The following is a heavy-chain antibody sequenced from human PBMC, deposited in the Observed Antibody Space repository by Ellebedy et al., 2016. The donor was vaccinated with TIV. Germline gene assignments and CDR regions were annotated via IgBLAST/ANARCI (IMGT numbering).Heavy chain of an antibody. Sequence: PGGSLRLSCAASGFSSNYAMAWVRQAPGKGLEWVCGIVGSGNTYYADSVKGRFTISRDKSKNVLYLQMNSLRGDDTAVYYCAKDRIYNDGPWDFEHWGQGTLVTVSS. CDR1: GFSSNYA. J-gene: IGHJ4*02. V-gene: IGHV3-23*01. CDR3: AKDRIYNDGPWDFEH. CDR2: IVGSGNT. D-gene: IGHD1-14*01.